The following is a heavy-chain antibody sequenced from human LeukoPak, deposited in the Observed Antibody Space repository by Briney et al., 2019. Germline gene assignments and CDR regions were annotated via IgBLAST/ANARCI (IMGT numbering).Heavy chain of an antibody. D-gene: IGHD5-18*01. CDR1: GFTFSSYS. CDR2: ISSSSSTI. CDR3: ARLGYSYGYSLDY. Sequence: PGGSLRLSCAASGFTFSSYSMNWVRQAPGKGLEWVSSISSSSSTIYYADSVKGRFTISRDNAKNSLYLQMNSLRAEDTAVYYCARLGYSYGYSLDYWGQGTLVTVSS. J-gene: IGHJ4*02. V-gene: IGHV3-48*01.